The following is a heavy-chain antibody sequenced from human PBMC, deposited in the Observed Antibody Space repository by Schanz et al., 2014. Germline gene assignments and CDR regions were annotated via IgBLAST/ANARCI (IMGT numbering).Heavy chain of an antibody. V-gene: IGHV1-69*04. CDR2: IIPILGIA. CDR1: GGTFSSYA. CDR3: ARDLTVDTGYVVHYYYYGMDV. Sequence: QVQLVQSGAEVKKPGSPVKVSCKSSGGTFSSYAISWVRQAPGQGLEWMGRIIPILGIATYAQKFQGRLTITADKSTSTAYMELTSLRSEDTAVYFCARDLTVDTGYVVHYYYYGMDVWGQGTTVTVSS. D-gene: IGHD5-12*01. J-gene: IGHJ6*02.